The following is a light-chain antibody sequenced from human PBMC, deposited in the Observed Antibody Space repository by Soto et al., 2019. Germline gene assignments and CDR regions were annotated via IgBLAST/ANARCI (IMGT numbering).Light chain of an antibody. J-gene: IGLJ3*02. V-gene: IGLV2-8*01. CDR2: EVT. CDR3: TSYVGNDIWV. Sequence: QSVLTQPPSASGSPGQSVTISCTGTSSDVGAYKYVSWYQQYPGKAPKLMIYEVTKRPSGVPDRFSGSKSRNTASLTVSGLQAEDEADYYCTSYVGNDIWVFGGGTKLTVL. CDR1: SSDVGAYKY.